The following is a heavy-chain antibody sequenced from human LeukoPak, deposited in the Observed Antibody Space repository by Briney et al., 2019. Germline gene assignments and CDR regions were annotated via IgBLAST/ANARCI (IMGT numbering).Heavy chain of an antibody. CDR2: IKTDGSTA. D-gene: IGHD6-19*01. CDR1: GFTFSRDW. CDR3: AREMYSSNSLYWYYGMDV. Sequence: GGSLRLSCAASGFTFSRDWMHWVRQAPGKGLVWVSRIKTDGSTAVYADSVKGRFTISRDNAKNTLYLEMNSLRDEDTAVYFCAREMYSSNSLYWYYGMDVWGQGTTVTVSS. J-gene: IGHJ6*02. V-gene: IGHV3-74*01.